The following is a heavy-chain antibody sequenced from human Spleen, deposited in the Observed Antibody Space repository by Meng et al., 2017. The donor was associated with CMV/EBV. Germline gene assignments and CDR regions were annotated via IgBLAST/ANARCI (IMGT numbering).Heavy chain of an antibody. CDR3: ARSYDFWSATFDY. J-gene: IGHJ4*02. CDR2: ISSSASTI. D-gene: IGHD3-3*01. V-gene: IGHV3-48*03. CDR1: EFTVTINY. Sequence: GESLKISCAASEFTVTINYVTWVRQAPGKGLEWVSYISSSASTIKYADSVKGRFTISRDNAKNSLHLQMNSLRPEDTAVYYCARSYDFWSATFDYWGQGMLVTVSS.